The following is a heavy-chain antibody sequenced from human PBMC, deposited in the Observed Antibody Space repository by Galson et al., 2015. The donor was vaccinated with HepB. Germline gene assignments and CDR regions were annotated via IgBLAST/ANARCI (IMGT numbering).Heavy chain of an antibody. CDR2: ITWNSGTI. Sequence: SLRLSCAASGFTFDDFAMHWVRQAPGKGLQWVSGITWNSGTIDYADSVKGRFTISRDNAKNSVYLQMNSLRDEDTALYYCAKSRGSYYYGLDVWGQATRVTVSS. V-gene: IGHV3-9*01. CDR1: GFTFDDFA. D-gene: IGHD3-16*01. J-gene: IGHJ6*02. CDR3: AKSRGSYYYGLDV.